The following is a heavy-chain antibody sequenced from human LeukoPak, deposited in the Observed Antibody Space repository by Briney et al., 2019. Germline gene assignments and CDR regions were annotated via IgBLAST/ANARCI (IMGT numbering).Heavy chain of an antibody. D-gene: IGHD1-1*01. CDR2: IWYGGSNK. CDR3: AREWEDERFDP. Sequence: PGGSLRLSCAASGFTFSSYGMHWVRQAPGKGLERVAVIWYGGSNKYYADSVKGRFTISRDNSKNTLYLQMNSLRAEDTAVYYCAREWEDERFDPWGQGTLVTVSS. V-gene: IGHV3-33*08. J-gene: IGHJ5*02. CDR1: GFTFSSYG.